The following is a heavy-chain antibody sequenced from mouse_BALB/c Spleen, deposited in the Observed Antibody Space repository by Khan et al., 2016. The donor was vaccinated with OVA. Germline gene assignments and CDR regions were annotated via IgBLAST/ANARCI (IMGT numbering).Heavy chain of an antibody. CDR3: ARKMGKYGGYYWYFDV. CDR2: FFLGSNTT. Sequence: QVQLQQPGPDLLKPGASVMMSCKVSGYSFSDYFSSWVNQRIGQGLEWLVAFFLGSNTTYYNEKFRGNATLTADKSSNTVFMYLRSLVTKDSAVYYYARKMGKYGGYYWYFDVWGEGTTVTVSS. CDR1: GYSFSDYF. V-gene: IGHV1-75*01. J-gene: IGHJ1*01. D-gene: IGHD1-1*02.